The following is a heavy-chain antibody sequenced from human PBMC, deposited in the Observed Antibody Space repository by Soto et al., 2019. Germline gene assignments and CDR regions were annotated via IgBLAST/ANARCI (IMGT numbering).Heavy chain of an antibody. CDR2: ISAYNGNT. D-gene: IGHD3-22*01. V-gene: IGHV1-18*01. J-gene: IGHJ6*02. CDR1: GYTFTSYG. Sequence: GASVKVSCKASGYTFTSYGISWVRQAPGQGLEWMGWISAYNGNTNYAQKLQGRVTMTTDTSTSTAYMELRSLRSDDTAVYYCASGPRWLPRPLTYGMDVWGQGTTVTVSS. CDR3: ASGPRWLPRPLTYGMDV.